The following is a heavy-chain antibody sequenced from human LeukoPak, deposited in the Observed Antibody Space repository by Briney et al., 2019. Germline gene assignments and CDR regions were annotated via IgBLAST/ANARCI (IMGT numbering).Heavy chain of an antibody. CDR3: ARLPYIVVVPAAPTGDY. J-gene: IGHJ4*02. D-gene: IGHD2-2*01. CDR1: GGSISSYY. V-gene: IGHV4-4*07. Sequence: PSETLSLTCTVSGGSISSYYWSWIRQPAGKGLEWIGRIYSSGSAYYNPSLKSRVTISVDTSKNQFSLKLSSVTAADTAVYYCARLPYIVVVPAAPTGDYWGQGTLVTVSS. CDR2: IYSSGSA.